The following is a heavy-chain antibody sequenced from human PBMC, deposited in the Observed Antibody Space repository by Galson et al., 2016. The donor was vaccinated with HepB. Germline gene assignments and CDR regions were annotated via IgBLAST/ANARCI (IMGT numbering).Heavy chain of an antibody. D-gene: IGHD1-20*01. CDR1: GGSVSSVISY. J-gene: IGHJ6*01. Sequence: SETLSLTCTASGGSVSSVISYWSWIRQPPGKGLEWIGYIYYSGSTNYNPSLKSRVTISVDTSKNQFSLELTSVTAADTAVYYCARMVVGHNWNGEPFFHGIDVWGHGTTVTVSS. CDR3: ARMVVGHNWNGEPFFHGIDV. V-gene: IGHV4-61*01. CDR2: IYYSGST.